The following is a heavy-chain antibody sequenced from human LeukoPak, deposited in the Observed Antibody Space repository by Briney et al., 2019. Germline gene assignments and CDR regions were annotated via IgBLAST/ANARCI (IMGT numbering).Heavy chain of an antibody. CDR1: GGSISSYS. CDR3: ARATIRFHYYYMDV. J-gene: IGHJ6*03. D-gene: IGHD5-12*01. V-gene: IGHV4-59*01. CDR2: IYYSGST. Sequence: SETLSLTCTVSGGSISSYSWSWIRQPPGKGLEWIGYIYYSGSTNYNPSLKCRVTISVDTSKNQFSLKLSSVTGADTAVYYCARATIRFHYYYMDVWGKGTTVTVSS.